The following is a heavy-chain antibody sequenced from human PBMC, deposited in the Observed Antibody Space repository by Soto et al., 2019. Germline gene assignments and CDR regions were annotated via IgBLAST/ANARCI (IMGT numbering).Heavy chain of an antibody. D-gene: IGHD3-16*01. CDR3: ARGLSAGLDY. V-gene: IGHV4-30-2*01. CDR2: IYHSGST. J-gene: IGHJ4*02. Sequence: QLQLQESGSGLVKPSQTLSLTCAVSGGSISSGGYSWSWIRQPPGKGLEWIGNIYHSGSTYYNPSLMRRVTLSVDRSKNHFSLKLISVTAAATAVYYCARGLSAGLDYWGQGTLVTVSS. CDR1: GGSISSGGYS.